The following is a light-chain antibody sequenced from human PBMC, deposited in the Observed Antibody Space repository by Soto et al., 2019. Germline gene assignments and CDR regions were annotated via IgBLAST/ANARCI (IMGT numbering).Light chain of an antibody. V-gene: IGLV2-14*01. CDR1: SSDVGGYNY. CDR2: EVR. CDR3: SSYTDAGTHVV. J-gene: IGLJ2*01. Sequence: QSALTQPASVSGSPGQSITISCTGTSSDVGGYNYVSWYQQHPGKAPKLMIYEVRNRPSGVSNRFSGSKSGTTASLTISGLQAEDEADYYCSSYTDAGTHVVFGGGTKLTVL.